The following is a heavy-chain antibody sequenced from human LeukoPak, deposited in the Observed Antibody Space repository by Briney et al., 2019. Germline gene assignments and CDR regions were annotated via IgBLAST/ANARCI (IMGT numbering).Heavy chain of an antibody. CDR2: ISAYNGNT. V-gene: IGHV1-18*01. J-gene: IGHJ4*02. CDR1: GYTFTSYG. Sequence: ASVKVSCKASGYTFTSYGISWVRQAPGQGLEWMGWISAYNGNTNYAQKLQGRVTMTTGTSTSTAYMELRSLRSDDTAVYYCARLPLYYYDSSGHSMGYFDYWGQGTLVTVSS. CDR3: ARLPLYYYDSSGHSMGYFDY. D-gene: IGHD3-22*01.